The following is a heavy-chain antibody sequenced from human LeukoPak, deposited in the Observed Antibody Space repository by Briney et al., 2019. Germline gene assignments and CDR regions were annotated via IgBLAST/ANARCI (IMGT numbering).Heavy chain of an antibody. D-gene: IGHD3-22*01. J-gene: IGHJ4*02. CDR1: GGSFSGYY. Sequence: SEALSLTCAVYGGSFSGYYWSWIRQPPGKGREWSGEINHSGSTNYNPSLKSRVTISVDTSKNQFSLKLSSVTAADTAVYYCARATKYYYDSSGYYLFDYWGQGTLVTVSS. CDR2: INHSGST. V-gene: IGHV4-34*01. CDR3: ARATKYYYDSSGYYLFDY.